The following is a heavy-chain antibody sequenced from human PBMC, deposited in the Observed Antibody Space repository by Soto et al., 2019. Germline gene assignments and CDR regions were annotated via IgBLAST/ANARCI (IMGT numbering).Heavy chain of an antibody. V-gene: IGHV4-59*08. CDR1: GGSISSYY. D-gene: IGHD6-13*01. J-gene: IGHJ5*02. Sequence: SETLSLTCTVSGGSISSYYWSWIRQPPGKGLEWIGYIYYSGSTNYNPSLKSRVTISVDTSKNQFSLKLSSVTAADTAVYYCARSRGIAPYSRGFGIWFDPWGQGTLVTVSS. CDR2: IYYSGST. CDR3: ARSRGIAPYSRGFGIWFDP.